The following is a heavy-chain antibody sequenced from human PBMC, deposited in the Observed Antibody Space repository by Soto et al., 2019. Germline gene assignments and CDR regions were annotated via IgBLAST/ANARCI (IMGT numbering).Heavy chain of an antibody. J-gene: IGHJ4*02. Sequence: GRSLRLSCAASGFTVSSNYMSWVSQAQGKGLEWVSVIYSGGSTYYADSVKGRFTISRDNSKNTLYLQMNSLRAEDTAVYYCARGPYCSSTSCYPYYFDYWGQGTLVTVSS. V-gene: IGHV3-66*01. D-gene: IGHD2-2*01. CDR1: GFTVSSNY. CDR3: ARGPYCSSTSCYPYYFDY. CDR2: IYSGGST.